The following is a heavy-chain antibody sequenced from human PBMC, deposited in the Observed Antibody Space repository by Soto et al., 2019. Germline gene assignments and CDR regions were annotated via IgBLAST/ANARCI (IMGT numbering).Heavy chain of an antibody. Sequence: QITLKESGPTLVKPTQALTLTCTFSGFSLITSGVGVGWFRQPPGRALECLAFIYWDDDKRYSPFLQSRLTISKDTSKNQVVLTMANMDPVDTATYYCAHSPISMVRESKQGLWFDPWGQGTLVSVSS. CDR3: AHSPISMVRESKQGLWFDP. CDR1: GFSLITSGVG. V-gene: IGHV2-5*02. CDR2: IYWDDDK. J-gene: IGHJ5*02. D-gene: IGHD3-10*01.